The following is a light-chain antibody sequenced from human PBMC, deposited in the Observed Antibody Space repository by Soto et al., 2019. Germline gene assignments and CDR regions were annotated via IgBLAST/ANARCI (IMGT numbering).Light chain of an antibody. CDR1: QSVNSKY. CDR2: VGS. CDR3: QQYGTSPWT. V-gene: IGKV3-20*01. J-gene: IGKJ1*01. Sequence: EIVLTQSPGTLSLSPGERATLSCRASQSVNSKYLGWYQQKPGQAPRLLIYVGSSRATGVPDRFSGSGSGTDFTLTISRLDPEDFAVYYWQQYGTSPWTFGQGTRVEIK.